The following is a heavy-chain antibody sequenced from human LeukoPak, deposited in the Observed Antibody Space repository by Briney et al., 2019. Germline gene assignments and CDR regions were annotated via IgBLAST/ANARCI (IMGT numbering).Heavy chain of an antibody. J-gene: IGHJ6*03. CDR3: ARSNLGYCSGGSCHYYYYYYMDV. CDR1: GGSISSYY. V-gene: IGHV4-59*01. D-gene: IGHD2-15*01. CDR2: IYYSGST. Sequence: SETLSLTCTVSGGSISSYYWSWIRQPPGKGLEWIGYIYYSGSTIYNPSLKSRVTISVDTSKNQFSLKLSSVTAADTAVYYCARSNLGYCSGGSCHYYYYYYMDVWGKGTTVTVSS.